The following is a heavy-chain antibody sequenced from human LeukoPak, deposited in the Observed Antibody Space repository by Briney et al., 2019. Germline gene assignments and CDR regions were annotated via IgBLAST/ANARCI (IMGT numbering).Heavy chain of an antibody. CDR3: ARDSSTVTTPYFDF. CDR2: INANSGGT. Sequence: ASVKVSCKTSGFTFTGYYIHWVRQAPGQGLEWMGWINANSGGTNYAQQFQGWVTMTRDTSISTAYMELSRLRSDDTAMYYCARDSSTVTTPYFDFWGQGTPVTVSS. J-gene: IGHJ4*02. D-gene: IGHD4-11*01. CDR1: GFTFTGYY. V-gene: IGHV1-2*04.